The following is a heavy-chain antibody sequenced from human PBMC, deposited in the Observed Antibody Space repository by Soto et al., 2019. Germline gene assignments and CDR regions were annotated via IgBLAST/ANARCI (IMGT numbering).Heavy chain of an antibody. CDR3: ARGGSGYVLFNEY. CDR1: GGIFSSYA. Sequence: QEQLVQSGAEVRKPGSSVKVSCKASGGIFSSYAISWVRQAPGQGLEWMGGIIPVFGTANYAQKFQGRVTITADESTNTAYMELSSLRSEDTAMYYCARGGSGYVLFNEYWGQGTLVTVSS. J-gene: IGHJ4*02. CDR2: IIPVFGTA. D-gene: IGHD3-3*01. V-gene: IGHV1-69*01.